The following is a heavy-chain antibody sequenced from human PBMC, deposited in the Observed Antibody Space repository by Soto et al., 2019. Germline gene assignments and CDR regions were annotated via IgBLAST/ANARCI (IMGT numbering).Heavy chain of an antibody. CDR1: GFTFSSYG. D-gene: IGHD3-10*01. V-gene: IGHV3-30*18. J-gene: IGHJ4*02. CDR3: AKNLYYGFRFQDIFDY. CDR2: ISYDGSNK. Sequence: PGGSLRLSCAASGFTFSSYGIHWVRQAPGKGLEWVAVISYDGSNKYYADSVKGRFTISRDNSKNTLFLQMNSLRAEDTAVYYCAKNLYYGFRFQDIFDYWGQGPLVTVSS.